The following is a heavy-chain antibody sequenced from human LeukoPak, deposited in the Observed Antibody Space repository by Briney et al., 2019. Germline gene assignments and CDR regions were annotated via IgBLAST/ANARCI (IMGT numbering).Heavy chain of an antibody. D-gene: IGHD3-22*01. Sequence: QSGGSLRLSCAASGFTVSSNYMSWVRQAPGKGLEWVSVIYSGGSTYYADSVKGRFTISRDNSKNTLYLQMNSLRAEDTAVYYCARGGKYCYDSSGYRPNWFDPWGQGTLVTVSS. J-gene: IGHJ5*02. CDR1: GFTVSSNY. CDR2: IYSGGST. CDR3: ARGGKYCYDSSGYRPNWFDP. V-gene: IGHV3-66*02.